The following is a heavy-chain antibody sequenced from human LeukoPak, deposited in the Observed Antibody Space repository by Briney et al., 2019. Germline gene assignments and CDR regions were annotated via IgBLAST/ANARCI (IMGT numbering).Heavy chain of an antibody. CDR2: ITSSGDAT. CDR1: GFTFNIYS. V-gene: IGHV3-23*01. J-gene: IGHJ5*01. D-gene: IGHD3-22*01. Sequence: PGGSLRLSCVASGFTFNIYSMSWVRQAPGKGLEWVSSITSSGDATFYAYSVKDHFTISRDNSRSTLYLQMSRLRVEDTAVYYCAKDRPNYHESNGHYYRLNGDSWGQGTLVTVSS. CDR3: AKDRPNYHESNGHYYRLNGDS.